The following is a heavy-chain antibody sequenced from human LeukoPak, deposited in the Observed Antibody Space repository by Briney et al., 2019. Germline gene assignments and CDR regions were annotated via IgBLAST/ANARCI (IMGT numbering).Heavy chain of an antibody. D-gene: IGHD2-8*01. V-gene: IGHV3-74*01. CDR3: ARVRYCSTTGDCFSYFDY. Sequence: GGSLRLSCAASGFTSSNFWMHWVRHAPGKGRVWVSRVSSDGSTTTYADSVKGRFTISRDNARNTVYLQMNSLRAEDTAMYFCARVRYCSTTGDCFSYFDYWGPGTLVTVSP. CDR1: GFTSSNFW. CDR2: VSSDGSTT. J-gene: IGHJ4*02.